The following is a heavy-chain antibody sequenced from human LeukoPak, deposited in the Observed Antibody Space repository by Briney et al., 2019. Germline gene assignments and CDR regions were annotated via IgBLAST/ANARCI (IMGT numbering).Heavy chain of an antibody. CDR2: INHSGST. CDR3: ARGGYYGSGSYYH. D-gene: IGHD3-10*01. CDR1: GGSFSGYY. V-gene: IGHV4-34*01. J-gene: IGHJ5*02. Sequence: PSETLSLTCAVYGGSFSGYYWSWIRQPPGKGLEWIGEINHSGSTNYNPSLKSRVTISVDTSKNQFSLKLSSVTAADTAVYYCARGGYYGSGSYYHWGQGTLVTVSS.